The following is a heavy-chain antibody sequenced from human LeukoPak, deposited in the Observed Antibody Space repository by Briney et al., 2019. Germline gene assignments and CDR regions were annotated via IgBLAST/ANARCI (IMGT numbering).Heavy chain of an antibody. CDR3: ARATNWWELLGGWAFDI. V-gene: IGHV4-61*02. Sequence: SQTLSLTCTVSGGSISSGSYYWSWIPQPAGKGREWIGRIYTSGSTNYNTSLKSRVTISVDTSKNQFSLKLSSVTAADTDVYHCARATNWWELLGGWAFDIWGQGTMVTVSS. D-gene: IGHD1-26*01. CDR2: IYTSGST. CDR1: GGSISSGSYY. J-gene: IGHJ3*02.